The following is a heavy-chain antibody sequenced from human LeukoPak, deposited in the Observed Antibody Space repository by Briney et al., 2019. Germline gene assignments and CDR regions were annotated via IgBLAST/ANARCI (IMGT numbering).Heavy chain of an antibody. CDR3: VRGPHGGFVIIPTEF. J-gene: IGHJ4*02. V-gene: IGHV3-21*01. CDR2: IDSSSSYI. D-gene: IGHD3-3*01. CDR1: GFTFSSYA. Sequence: GGSLRLSCAASGFTFSSYAMNWVCQAPGKGLEWVSSIDSSSSYIYYADSVKGRFTISRANAKNSLFLQMNSLRAEDTAVYYCVRGPHGGFVIIPTEFWGQGTLVTVSS.